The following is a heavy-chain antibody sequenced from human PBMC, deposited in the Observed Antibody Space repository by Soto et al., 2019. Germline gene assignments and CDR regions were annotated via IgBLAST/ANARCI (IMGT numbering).Heavy chain of an antibody. D-gene: IGHD6-13*01. CDR3: AHSSYSSSWLGSGWYEGFDY. CDR2: IYHSGTT. V-gene: IGHV4-38-2*01. CDR1: SFSISSGYY. J-gene: IGHJ4*02. Sequence: SETLSLTCAVSSFSISSGYYWGWVRQPPGKGLEWIGSIYHSGTTNYSPSLKSRVTISIDTSKNQFSLTLRSVTAADAAVYYCAHSSYSSSWLGSGWYEGFDYWGQGTLVTVSS.